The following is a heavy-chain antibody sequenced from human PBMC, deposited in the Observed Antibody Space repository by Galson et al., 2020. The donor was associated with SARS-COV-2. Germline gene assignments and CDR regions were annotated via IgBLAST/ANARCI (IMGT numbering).Heavy chain of an antibody. Sequence: ETSETLSLTCTVSGGSISSGDYYWSWIRQPPGKGLEWIGYIYYSGSTYYNPSLKSRVTISVDTSKNQFSLKLSSVTAADTAVYYCARGDYSSLHFDYWGQGTLVTVSS. CDR3: ARGDYSSLHFDY. CDR2: IYYSGST. CDR1: GGSISSGDYY. J-gene: IGHJ4*02. D-gene: IGHD6-6*01. V-gene: IGHV4-30-4*01.